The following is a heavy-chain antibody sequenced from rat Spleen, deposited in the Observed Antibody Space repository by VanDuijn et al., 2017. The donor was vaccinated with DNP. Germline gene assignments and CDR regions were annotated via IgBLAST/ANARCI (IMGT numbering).Heavy chain of an antibody. V-gene: IGHV2-30*01. CDR3: ASDGDGYNMDW. CDR2: IGTGGTT. D-gene: IGHD1-6*01. J-gene: IGHJ2*01. Sequence: QVQLKESGPGLVQPSQTLSLACTVSGFSLTSHHVHWVRQPSGKGLGWMGIIGTGGTTEYNPVLKSRLSIIRDTAKSQVFLRMNRLQSEDTATYYCASDGDGYNMDWWGQGVMVTVSS. CDR1: GFSLTSHH.